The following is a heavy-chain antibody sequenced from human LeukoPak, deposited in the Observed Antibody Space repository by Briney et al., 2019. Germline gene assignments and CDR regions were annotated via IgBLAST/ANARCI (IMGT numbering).Heavy chain of an antibody. V-gene: IGHV4-39*01. J-gene: IGHJ4*02. CDR3: ASSYYDFWSGYYTSYFDY. Sequence: PSETLSLTCTVSGGSISSSSYYWGWIRQPPGKGLEWIGSIYYSGSTYYNPSLKSRVTISVDTSKNQFSLKLSSVTAADTAVYHCASSYYDFWSGYYTSYFDYWGQGTLVTVSS. D-gene: IGHD3-3*01. CDR1: GGSISSSSYY. CDR2: IYYSGST.